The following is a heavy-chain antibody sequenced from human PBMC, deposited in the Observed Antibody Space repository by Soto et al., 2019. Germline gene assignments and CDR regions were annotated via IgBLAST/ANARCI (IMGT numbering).Heavy chain of an antibody. CDR1: GFTFSSYA. D-gene: IGHD3-10*01. V-gene: IGHV3-23*01. J-gene: IGHJ4*02. Sequence: GGSLRLSCAASGFTFSSYAMSWVRQAPGKGLEWVSAISGSGGSTYYADSVKGRFTISRDNSKNTLYLQMNSLRAEDTAVYYCAKDRPITMVRGVIGRYFDYWGQGTLVTVSS. CDR2: ISGSGGST. CDR3: AKDRPITMVRGVIGRYFDY.